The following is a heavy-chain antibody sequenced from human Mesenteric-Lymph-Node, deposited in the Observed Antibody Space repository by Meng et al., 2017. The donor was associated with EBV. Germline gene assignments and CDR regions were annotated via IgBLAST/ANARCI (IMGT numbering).Heavy chain of an antibody. D-gene: IGHD3-10*01. V-gene: IGHV4-4*02. CDR1: GASSCTSNW. J-gene: IGHJ4*02. Sequence: QGPLEESGLGLVKPSGTLSLTCAFSGASSCTSNWWSWVRQTPGKGLEWIGEVFHSGSTNYNPSLKSRVTISVDKSKNQFSLEVTSVTAADAAVYYCVRGLGGSGNYYFDYWGQGTLVTVSS. CDR3: VRGLGGSGNYYFDY. CDR2: VFHSGST.